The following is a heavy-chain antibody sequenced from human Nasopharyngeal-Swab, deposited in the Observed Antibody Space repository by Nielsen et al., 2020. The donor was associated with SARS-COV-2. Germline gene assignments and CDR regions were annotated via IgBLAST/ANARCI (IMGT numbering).Heavy chain of an antibody. CDR1: GFTFRDYW. J-gene: IGHJ4*02. CDR3: ARVGGRTSPMGS. Sequence: GEPLNTSCVASGFTFRDYWMSWVRQAPAKGLEWVASIKQDGSEKNYVDSVKGRFTISRDNAKNSLFLQMDSLRTEDTAFYYCARVGGRTSPMGSWGQGTLVTVSS. D-gene: IGHD3-10*01. CDR2: IKQDGSEK. V-gene: IGHV3-7*01.